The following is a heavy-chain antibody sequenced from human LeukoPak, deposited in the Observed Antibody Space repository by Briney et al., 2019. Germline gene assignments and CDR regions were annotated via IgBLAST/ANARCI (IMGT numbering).Heavy chain of an antibody. J-gene: IGHJ5*02. CDR3: ARGDYYDGGGRNWFDP. Sequence: PSETLSLTCTVSGGSMSDYYWSFIRQPAGKGLEWIGRIHTSWTTYFNPSLKSRVTMSVATSKNQFSLRLTSMTAADTAVYFCARGDYYDGGGRNWFDPWGQGTLVTVSS. D-gene: IGHD3-16*01. CDR1: GGSMSDYY. CDR2: IHTSWTT. V-gene: IGHV4-4*07.